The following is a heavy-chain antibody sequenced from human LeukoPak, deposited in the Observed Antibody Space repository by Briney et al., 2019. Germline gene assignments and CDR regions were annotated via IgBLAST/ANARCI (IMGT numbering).Heavy chain of an antibody. CDR2: ISAYNGNT. Sequence: ASVKVSCKASGYTFTSYGISWVRQAPGQGLEWMGWISAYNGNTNYAQKLQGRDTMTTDTSTSTAYMELRSLRSDDTAVYYCARVITGNNWFDPWGQGTLVTVSS. CDR1: GYTFTSYG. CDR3: ARVITGNNWFDP. J-gene: IGHJ5*02. D-gene: IGHD1-20*01. V-gene: IGHV1-18*01.